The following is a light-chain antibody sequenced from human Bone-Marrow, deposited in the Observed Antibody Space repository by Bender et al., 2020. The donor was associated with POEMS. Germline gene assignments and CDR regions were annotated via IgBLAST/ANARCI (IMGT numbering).Light chain of an antibody. J-gene: IGLJ3*02. Sequence: QSVLTQPPSASGTPGQRVTISCSGGSSNIGAHAVNWYQHLPGTAPKLLIYSSHRRPSEVPDRFSGSRSGTSASLAISGLQSEDEADYYCAVWDDSVNGHWVFGGGTKVTVL. CDR2: SSH. CDR1: SSNIGAHA. CDR3: AVWDDSVNGHWV. V-gene: IGLV1-44*01.